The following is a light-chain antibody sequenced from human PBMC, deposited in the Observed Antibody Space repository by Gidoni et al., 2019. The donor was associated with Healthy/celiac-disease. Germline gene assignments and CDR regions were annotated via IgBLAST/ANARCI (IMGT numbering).Light chain of an antibody. Sequence: SALTQPASASASPGQSITISCTGTSSDVGGYNYVSWDQQHPGKAPNLMFYAVSNRPAVVSNRFSGSKSGNTASLTIAGLQAEDEADYYCSSDTSSSTGVFGGGTKLTVL. V-gene: IGLV2-14*01. J-gene: IGLJ2*01. CDR3: SSDTSSSTGV. CDR1: SSDVGGYNY. CDR2: AVS.